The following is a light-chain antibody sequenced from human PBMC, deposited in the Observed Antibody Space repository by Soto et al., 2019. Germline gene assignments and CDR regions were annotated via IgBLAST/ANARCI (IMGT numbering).Light chain of an antibody. J-gene: IGLJ1*01. CDR1: SGDVGGYDY. CDR3: SSHTSGSTRV. Sequence: ALTQPASVSGSPGQSIAISCTGTSGDVGGYDYVSWYQQHPDKAPKLMIYEVTKRPSWVSNRFSGSKSGNTASLTISGLHPEDEADYYCSSHTSGSTRVFGSGTKVTVL. V-gene: IGLV2-14*01. CDR2: EVT.